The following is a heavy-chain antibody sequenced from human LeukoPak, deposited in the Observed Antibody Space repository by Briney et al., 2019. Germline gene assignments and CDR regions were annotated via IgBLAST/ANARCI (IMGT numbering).Heavy chain of an antibody. V-gene: IGHV3-74*01. Sequence: GGSLRLSCAASGFGFSRYWMHWVRQAPGTGLKWVSRIYRDGSTTDYADSVKGRFSISRDNSKNTLYLDMNSLRAGDTAVYYCARERDDYDDPGPLDCWGQGTLVTVSS. D-gene: IGHD4-17*01. J-gene: IGHJ4*02. CDR1: GFGFSRYW. CDR2: IYRDGSTT. CDR3: ARERDDYDDPGPLDC.